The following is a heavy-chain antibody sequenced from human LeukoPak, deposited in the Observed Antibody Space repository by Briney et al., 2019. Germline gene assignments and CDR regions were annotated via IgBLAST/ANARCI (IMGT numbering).Heavy chain of an antibody. CDR1: EFDLTSHA. Sequence: GGSLRLSCAASEFDLTSHAMTWVRQAPGKGLEWVSAISISGTKTYYADSVKGRFTISRDNSKNTLYLQMNSLRVEDTAVYYCANEIRPNDYWGQGTLVTVSS. J-gene: IGHJ4*02. CDR2: ISISGTKT. V-gene: IGHV3-23*01. CDR3: ANEIRPNDY.